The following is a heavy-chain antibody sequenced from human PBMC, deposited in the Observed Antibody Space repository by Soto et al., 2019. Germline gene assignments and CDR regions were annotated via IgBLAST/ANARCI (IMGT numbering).Heavy chain of an antibody. CDR3: ARGGVDTVDSSGVSEF. V-gene: IGHV4-34*01. Sequence: QTPGKGLEWIGEINHSGGTSYNQYLKSRVTISVDTSKSQFSRKLTSVTAADRAVYYCARGGVDTVDSSGVSEFWGNGTPVPVTS. J-gene: IGHJ6*04. CDR2: INHSGGT. D-gene: IGHD3-22*01.